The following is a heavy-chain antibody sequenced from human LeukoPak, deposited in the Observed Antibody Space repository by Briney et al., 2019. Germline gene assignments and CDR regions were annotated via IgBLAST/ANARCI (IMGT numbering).Heavy chain of an antibody. J-gene: IGHJ4*02. Sequence: GGSLRLSCAASGFTFSSYGMYWVRQAPGKGLEWVSSISSSSYIYYADSVKGRFTISRDNAKNSLYLQMNSLRAEDTAVYYCASYRAGKPFDYWGQGTLVTVSS. CDR3: ASYRAGKPFDY. CDR1: GFTFSSYG. V-gene: IGHV3-21*01. D-gene: IGHD3-16*02. CDR2: ISSSSYI.